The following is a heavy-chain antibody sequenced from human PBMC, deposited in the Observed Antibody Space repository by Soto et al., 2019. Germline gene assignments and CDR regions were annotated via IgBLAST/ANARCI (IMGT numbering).Heavy chain of an antibody. V-gene: IGHV4-30-4*01. D-gene: IGHD3-10*01. J-gene: IGHJ6*02. Sequence: SETLSLTCSVSGGSISSGYYYWSWIRQPPGKGLEWIGNIYYSGNTYDNPALQSRFIILLDTSTTQFSLKVGCVTAAHTAVYYCAGSTLYGMYVWGQGTKVTFSS. CDR2: IYYSGNT. CDR1: GGSISSGYYY. CDR3: AGSTLYGMYV.